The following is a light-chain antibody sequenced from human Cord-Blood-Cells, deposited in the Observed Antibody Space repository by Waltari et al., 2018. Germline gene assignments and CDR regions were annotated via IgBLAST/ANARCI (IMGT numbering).Light chain of an antibody. CDR1: ALPHQY. CDR3: QSADSSGTYVV. J-gene: IGLJ2*01. Sequence: SYELTQPPSVSVSPGQTARITCSGDALPHQYAYWYQQKRGQDPVLVIYKDSERPSGIPERFSGSSSGTTVTLTISGVQAEDEADYYCQSADSSGTYVVFGGGTKLTVL. CDR2: KDS. V-gene: IGLV3-25*03.